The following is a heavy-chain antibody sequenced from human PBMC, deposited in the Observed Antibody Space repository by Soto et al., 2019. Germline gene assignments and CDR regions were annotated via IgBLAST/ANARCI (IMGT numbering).Heavy chain of an antibody. Sequence: PSETLSLTCAVSGGSISSGGYSWSWIRQPPGKGLEWIGYIYHSGSTYYNPSLKSRVTISVDRSKNQFSLKLSSVTAADTAVYYCARDRLDYGGNSYFDYWGQGTLVTVSS. J-gene: IGHJ4*02. CDR3: ARDRLDYGGNSYFDY. CDR1: GGSISSGGYS. D-gene: IGHD4-17*01. CDR2: IYHSGST. V-gene: IGHV4-30-2*01.